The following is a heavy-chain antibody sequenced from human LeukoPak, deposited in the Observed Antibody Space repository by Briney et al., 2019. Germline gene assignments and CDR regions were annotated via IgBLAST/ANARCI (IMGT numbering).Heavy chain of an antibody. CDR2: IYTSGST. V-gene: IGHV4-61*02. CDR3: AREDEWQENDY. J-gene: IGHJ4*02. CDR1: GGSITRSRYH. Sequence: SSETLSLTCNVSGGSITRSRYHWSWIRRPAGKGLEWIGRIYTSGSTSYNPSLKSRVTISLDTSNNQFSLKVTSVTAADTAVYYCAREDEWQENDYWGQGTLVLVSS. D-gene: IGHD3-3*01.